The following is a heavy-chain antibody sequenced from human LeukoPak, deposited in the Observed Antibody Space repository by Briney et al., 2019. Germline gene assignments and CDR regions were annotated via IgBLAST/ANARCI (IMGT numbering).Heavy chain of an antibody. CDR2: IYYSGST. Sequence: SETLSLTCTVSGGSISSYYWSWIRQPPGKGLEWIGYIYYSGSTNYNPSLKSRVTISVDTSKNQFPLKLSSVTAADTAVYYCARLKSDSSGYYLFDPWGQGTLVTVSS. V-gene: IGHV4-59*08. CDR3: ARLKSDSSGYYLFDP. D-gene: IGHD3-22*01. CDR1: GGSISSYY. J-gene: IGHJ5*02.